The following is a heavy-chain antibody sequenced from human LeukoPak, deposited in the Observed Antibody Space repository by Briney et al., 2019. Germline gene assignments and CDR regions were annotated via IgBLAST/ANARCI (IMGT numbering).Heavy chain of an antibody. Sequence: PSEPLSLICTVSGGSISSYYWSWIRQPPGKGLEWIGYIYYSGSTNYNTSLKSRVPISVDTSKNQFSFKLSSVTAADTAVYYCARVMAAAPGYWYFELWGRGTRVTVSS. CDR3: ARVMAAAPGYWYFEL. J-gene: IGHJ2*01. D-gene: IGHD6-13*01. CDR1: GGSISSYY. CDR2: IYYSGST. V-gene: IGHV4-59*01.